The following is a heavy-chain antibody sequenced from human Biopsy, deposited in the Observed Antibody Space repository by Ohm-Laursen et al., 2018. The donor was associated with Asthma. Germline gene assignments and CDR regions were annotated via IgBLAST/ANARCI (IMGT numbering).Heavy chain of an antibody. J-gene: IGHJ4*02. CDR1: GGSISSGGFS. CDR3: ARRGGVRRYFDY. CDR2: MFHRGTT. V-gene: IGHV4-30-2*05. Sequence: SQTLSLTCAVSGGSISSGGFSWTWIRQPPGKGLEWIGYMFHRGTTHYNPSLKSRVAISLDTSKNQFSLKLSSVTAADTAVYFCARRGGVRRYFDYWGQGTLVTVSS. D-gene: IGHD3-16*01.